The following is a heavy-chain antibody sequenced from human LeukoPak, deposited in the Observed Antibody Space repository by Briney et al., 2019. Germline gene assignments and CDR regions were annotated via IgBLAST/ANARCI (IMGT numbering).Heavy chain of an antibody. J-gene: IGHJ4*02. D-gene: IGHD4-17*01. V-gene: IGHV3-23*01. CDR3: ARDYADYVGYFFFDY. Sequence: GGSLRLSCAASGFTSNNYAMNWVRQAPGKGLEWVSSISGGGETTYYADSAKGRFTISRDNSQNTLYLQMNSLRAEDTAVYYCARDYADYVGYFFFDYWGQGTLVTVSS. CDR1: GFTSNNYA. CDR2: ISGGGETT.